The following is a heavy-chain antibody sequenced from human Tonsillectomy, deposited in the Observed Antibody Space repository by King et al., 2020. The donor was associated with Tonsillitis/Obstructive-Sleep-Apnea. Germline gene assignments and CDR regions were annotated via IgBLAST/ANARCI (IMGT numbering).Heavy chain of an antibody. D-gene: IGHD2-21*02. CDR3: ASSLCGGACNRDY. CDR1: GFTFSKYG. J-gene: IGHJ4*02. Sequence: VQLVESGGGVVQPGRSLRLSCAASGFTFSKYGMNWVRQAPGKGLEWVALIWYDGINKYYADSVKGRFTISRDNSKNTLYLQMNSLRAEDTALYYCASSLCGGACNRDYWGQGILVTVSS. CDR2: IWYDGINK. V-gene: IGHV3-33*01.